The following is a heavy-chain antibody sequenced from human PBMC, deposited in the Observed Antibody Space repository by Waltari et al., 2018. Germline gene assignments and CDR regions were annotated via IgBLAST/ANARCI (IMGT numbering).Heavy chain of an antibody. CDR3: ARDGWSDY. CDR2: ISYDGSNK. J-gene: IGHJ4*02. Sequence: QVQLVESGGGVVQPGRSLRLSCAASGFTFSSYARHWVRQAPGKGLEWVAVISYDGSNKYYADSVKGRFTISRDNSKNTLYLQMNSLRAEDTAVYYCARDGWSDYWGQGTLVTVSS. CDR1: GFTFSSYA. D-gene: IGHD1-26*01. V-gene: IGHV3-30-3*01.